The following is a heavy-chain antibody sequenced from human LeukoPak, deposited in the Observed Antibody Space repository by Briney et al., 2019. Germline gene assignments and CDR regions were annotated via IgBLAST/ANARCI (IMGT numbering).Heavy chain of an antibody. Sequence: PSETLSLTCTVSGGSISSYYWSWIRQPPGKGLEWIGYIYYSGSTNYNPSLKSRVTISVDTSKNQFSLKLSSVTAADTAVYYCARHKRGYSYGYYLDYWGQGTLVTVSS. CDR3: ARHKRGYSYGYYLDY. J-gene: IGHJ4*02. CDR2: IYYSGST. CDR1: GGSISSYY. D-gene: IGHD5-18*01. V-gene: IGHV4-59*08.